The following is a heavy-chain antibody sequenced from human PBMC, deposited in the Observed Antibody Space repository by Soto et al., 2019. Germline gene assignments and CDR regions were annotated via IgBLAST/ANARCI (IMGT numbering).Heavy chain of an antibody. J-gene: IGHJ6*03. CDR2: IFPSGST. D-gene: IGHD5-18*01. V-gene: IGHV4-4*07. CDR1: GGSINTFY. CDR3: ERQRSYSVYTFAHRIQLWSCAS. Sequence: SETLSLTCTVSGGSINTFYWSWVRQPAGKGLEWIGRIFPSGSTSFNPSLESRVAMSVDTSKNHFSLNLSSVTAADMAVYYCERQRSYSVYTFAHRIQLWSCASWGKGAAVT.